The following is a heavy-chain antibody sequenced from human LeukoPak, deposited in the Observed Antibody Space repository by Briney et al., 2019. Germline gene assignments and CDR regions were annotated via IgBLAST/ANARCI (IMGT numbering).Heavy chain of an antibody. D-gene: IGHD2-2*01. Sequence: PGGSLRLSCAASGFTFSSYGMHWVRQAPGKGLGWVAFIRYDGSNKYYADSVKGRFTISRDNSKNTLYLQMNSLRAEDTAVYYCAKENVIYCSSTSCPWFDPWGQGTLVTVSS. V-gene: IGHV3-30*02. CDR3: AKENVIYCSSTSCPWFDP. J-gene: IGHJ5*02. CDR1: GFTFSSYG. CDR2: IRYDGSNK.